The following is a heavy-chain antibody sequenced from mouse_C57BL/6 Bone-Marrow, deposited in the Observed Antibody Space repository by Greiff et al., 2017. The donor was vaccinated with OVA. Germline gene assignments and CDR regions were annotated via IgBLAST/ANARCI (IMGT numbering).Heavy chain of an antibody. CDR1: GFNIKDYC. Sequence: EVQLQQPGAELVRPGASVKLSCTASGFNIKDYCMHWVKQRPEQGLEWIGRIDPADGDTEYAPKFQGKATMTADTSSNTAYLQLSSLASDDAAVYYCTYYRGYYDYWGRGTTLTGSS. D-gene: IGHD1-1*02. V-gene: IGHV14-1*01. CDR3: TYYRGYYDY. CDR2: IDPADGDT. J-gene: IGHJ2*01.